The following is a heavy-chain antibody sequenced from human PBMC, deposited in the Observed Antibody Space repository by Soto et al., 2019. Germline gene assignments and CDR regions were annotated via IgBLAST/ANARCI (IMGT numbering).Heavy chain of an antibody. CDR2: ISGSGDST. CDR1: GFTFNRYG. D-gene: IGHD1-7*01. CDR3: VKLRLELLYLDS. Sequence: PGESLKISCAASGFTFNRYGMSWVRQAPGKGLEWVSAISGSGDSTYYADSVKGQFTISRDSSNNTLYLQMNNLRADDTALYFCVKLRLELLYLDSWGLGALVTVSS. V-gene: IGHV3-23*01. J-gene: IGHJ4*02.